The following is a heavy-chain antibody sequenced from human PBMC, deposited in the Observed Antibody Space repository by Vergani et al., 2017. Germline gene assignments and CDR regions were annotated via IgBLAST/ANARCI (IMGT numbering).Heavy chain of an antibody. V-gene: IGHV3-7*01. D-gene: IGHD6-13*01. CDR2: IKQDGSEK. CDR3: AWKRYSSSWYNGFDP. CDR1: GFTFSSYW. J-gene: IGHJ5*02. Sequence: EVQLVESGGGLVQPGGSLRLSCAASGFTFSSYWMSWVRQAPGKGLEWVANIKQDGSEKYYVDSVKGRFTISRDNAKNSLYLQMNSLRAEDTAVYYCAWKRYSSSWYNGFDPWGQGTLVTVSS.